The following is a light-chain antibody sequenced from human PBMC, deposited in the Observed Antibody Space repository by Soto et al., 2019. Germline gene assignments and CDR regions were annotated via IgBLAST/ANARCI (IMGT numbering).Light chain of an antibody. CDR2: EVN. CDR3: SSYAGSSAAVI. CDR1: SSDVGGYNY. J-gene: IGLJ2*01. Sequence: QSALTQPPSASGSPGQSVTISCTGTSSDVGGYNYVSWYQQHPGKAPRLMIYEVNKRPSGVPDRFSGSKSGNTASLTVSGLQAEDEADYNCSSYAGSSAAVIFGGGTKLTVL. V-gene: IGLV2-8*01.